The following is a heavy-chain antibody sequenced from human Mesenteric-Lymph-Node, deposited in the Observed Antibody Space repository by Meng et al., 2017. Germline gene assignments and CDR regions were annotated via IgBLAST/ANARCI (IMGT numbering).Heavy chain of an antibody. Sequence: QQQLPASGPGIFPPWGPLSLAFADSGDSVGNSNWCSWLRQSPGKGLEWIGEISNSGKPDYRPSLKSRVTISLDKSSNQFSLPLSRATAADTAMYYCARERMRELGLFDYWGQGTLVTVSS. D-gene: IGHD1-7*01. J-gene: IGHJ4*02. V-gene: IGHV4-4*02. CDR3: ARERMRELGLFDY. CDR1: GDSVGNSNW. CDR2: ISNSGKP.